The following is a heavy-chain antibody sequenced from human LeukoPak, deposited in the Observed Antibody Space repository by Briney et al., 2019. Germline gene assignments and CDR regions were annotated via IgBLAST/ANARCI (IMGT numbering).Heavy chain of an antibody. CDR3: AATMVRGVIEGFDY. CDR1: GFTFSSYG. Sequence: GGSLRLSCAASGFTFSSYGMHWVRQAPGKGLEWVAVISYDGSNKYYADSVKGRFTISRDNSKNTLYLQMNSLRAEDTAVYYCAATMVRGVIEGFDYWGQGTLVTVSS. V-gene: IGHV3-30*03. CDR2: ISYDGSNK. J-gene: IGHJ4*02. D-gene: IGHD3-10*01.